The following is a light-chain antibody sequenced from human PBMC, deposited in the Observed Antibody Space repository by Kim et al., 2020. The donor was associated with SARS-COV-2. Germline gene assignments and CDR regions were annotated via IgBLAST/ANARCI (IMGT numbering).Light chain of an antibody. Sequence: DIQMTQSPSTQSASVGDRVTITCRASQSISTWLAWYQQKPGKAPKLLIYKASSLESGVPSRFSGSGSGTDFTLTVSSLQPDDFATYYCQQYNSYPWTFGQGTKVDIK. V-gene: IGKV1-5*03. CDR3: QQYNSYPWT. CDR2: KAS. CDR1: QSISTW. J-gene: IGKJ1*01.